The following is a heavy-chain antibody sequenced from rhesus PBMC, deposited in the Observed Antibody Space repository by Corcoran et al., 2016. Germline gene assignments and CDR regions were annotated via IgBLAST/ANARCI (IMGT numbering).Heavy chain of an antibody. CDR2: IYGDYSRT. J-gene: IGHJ5-2*02. CDR3: ARDPPWDSYYSLDV. Sequence: QVQLQESGPGLVKPLETLSLTCDVSGGSFSNNSWNWIRQATGTGLEWIGHIYGDYSRTKYNPSRESRVTLSVDTAKYQVSLNLNSVTAADTAVYYCARDPPWDSYYSLDVWGRGILVTVSS. CDR1: GGSFSNNS. V-gene: IGHV4S11*01. D-gene: IGHD5-12*01.